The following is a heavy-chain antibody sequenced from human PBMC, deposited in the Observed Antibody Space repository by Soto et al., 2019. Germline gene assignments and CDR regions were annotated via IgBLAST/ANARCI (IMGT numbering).Heavy chain of an antibody. J-gene: IGHJ5*02. CDR3: AKDHADGDYVGWFDP. CDR1: GFTFSNYA. D-gene: IGHD4-17*01. V-gene: IGHV3-23*01. Sequence: EVQLLESGGGLVQPGGSLRLSCAASGFTFSNYAMSWVRQAPGKGLEWVSTISGSADRTNFADSVRGRFTISRDNPRNTLYLQMNSLRAEDTAVYYCAKDHADGDYVGWFDPWGQGTLVTVSS. CDR2: ISGSADRT.